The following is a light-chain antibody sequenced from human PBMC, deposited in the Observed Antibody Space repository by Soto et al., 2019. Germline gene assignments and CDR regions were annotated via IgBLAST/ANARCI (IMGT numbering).Light chain of an antibody. CDR3: HQYGTSSWT. Sequence: PGARVTLSCRASQSVPNNNLAWYRQRPGQSPRLLIYGASSRAAGIPDRFSGSGSGTDFSLTISRVEPEDFAVYYCHQYGTSSWTFGQGTKVDIK. J-gene: IGKJ1*01. CDR1: QSVPNNN. CDR2: GAS. V-gene: IGKV3-20*01.